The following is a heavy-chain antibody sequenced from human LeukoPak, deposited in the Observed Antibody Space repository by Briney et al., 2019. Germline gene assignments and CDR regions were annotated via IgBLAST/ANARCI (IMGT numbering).Heavy chain of an antibody. V-gene: IGHV3-66*01. CDR3: ARDPPAVAANTYG. J-gene: IGHJ4*02. Sequence: GGSLRLSYAASGVTVSNNYINWVRQAPGKGRERVSLIYSGGSTYYADSVKGRFTISRDNSKNTLYLQMNSLRAEDTAVYYCARDPPAVAANTYGWGQGTLVTVSS. CDR2: IYSGGST. D-gene: IGHD6-6*01. CDR1: GVTVSNNY.